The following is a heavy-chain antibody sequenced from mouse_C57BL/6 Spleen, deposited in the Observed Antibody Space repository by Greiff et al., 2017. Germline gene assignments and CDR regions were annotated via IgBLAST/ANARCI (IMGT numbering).Heavy chain of an antibody. V-gene: IGHV1-42*01. CDR3: AKGDYESFDYFDY. J-gene: IGHJ2*01. CDR2: SNPSTGGT. Sequence: EVKLMESGPELVKPGASVKISCKASGYSFTGYYMNWVKQSPEKSLEWIGESNPSTGGTTYNQKFKAKATLTVDKSSSTAYMQLKSLTSEDSAVYYCAKGDYESFDYFDYWGQGTTLTVSS. D-gene: IGHD2-4*01. CDR1: GYSFTGYY.